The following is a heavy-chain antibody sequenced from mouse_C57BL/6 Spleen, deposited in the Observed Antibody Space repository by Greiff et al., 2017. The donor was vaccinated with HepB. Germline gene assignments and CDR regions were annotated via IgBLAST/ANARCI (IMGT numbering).Heavy chain of an antibody. CDR1: GYTFTSYW. J-gene: IGHJ3*01. D-gene: IGHD2-4*01. V-gene: IGHV1-61*01. CDR2: IYPSDSET. CDR3: ARRGIYYDYEGFAY. Sequence: VQLQQPGAELVRPGSSVKLSCKASGYTFTSYWMDWVKQRPGQGLEWIGNIYPSDSETHYNQKFKDKATLTVDKSSSTAYMQLSSLTSEDSAVYYCARRGIYYDYEGFAYWGQGTLVTVSA.